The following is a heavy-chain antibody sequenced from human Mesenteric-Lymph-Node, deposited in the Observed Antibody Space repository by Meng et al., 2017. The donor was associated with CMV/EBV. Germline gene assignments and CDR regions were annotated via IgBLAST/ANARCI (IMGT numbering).Heavy chain of an antibody. D-gene: IGHD2-15*01. CDR3: ATSRSLDY. V-gene: IGHV3-74*01. CDR1: GFTFSSYW. CDR2: INSDGSST. Sequence: GESLKISCAASGFTFSSYWMHWVRQAPGKGLVWVSRINSDGSSTSYADSVKGRFTISRDNAKNSLYLQMNSLRAEDTAVYYCATSRSLDYWGQGTLVTVSS. J-gene: IGHJ4*02.